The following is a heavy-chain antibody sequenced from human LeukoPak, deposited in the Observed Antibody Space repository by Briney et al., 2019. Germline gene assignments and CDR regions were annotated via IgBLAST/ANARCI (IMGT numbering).Heavy chain of an antibody. CDR3: AKDGSGRWRYYDSSGYLTYFDY. J-gene: IGHJ4*02. Sequence: GGSLRLSCAASGFTFSSYGMHWVRQAPGKGLEWVAFIRYDGSNKYYADSVKGRFTISRDNSKNTLYLQMNSLRAEDTAVYYCAKDGSGRWRYYDSSGYLTYFDYWGQGTLVTVSS. CDR2: IRYDGSNK. D-gene: IGHD3-22*01. CDR1: GFTFSSYG. V-gene: IGHV3-30*02.